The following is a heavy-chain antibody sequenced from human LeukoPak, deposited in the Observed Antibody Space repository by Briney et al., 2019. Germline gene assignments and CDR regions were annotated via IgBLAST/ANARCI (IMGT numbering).Heavy chain of an antibody. Sequence: PGGSLRLSCAASGFTFSSYWMHWVRQVPGKGLVWVSRINSDVSSTSYADSVKGRFTISGDNAKNTLYLQMNSLRAEDTAVYYCARVLTTVIHWYFDLWGRGTLVTVSS. J-gene: IGHJ2*01. CDR1: GFTFSSYW. CDR2: INSDVSST. CDR3: ARVLTTVIHWYFDL. V-gene: IGHV3-74*01. D-gene: IGHD4-17*01.